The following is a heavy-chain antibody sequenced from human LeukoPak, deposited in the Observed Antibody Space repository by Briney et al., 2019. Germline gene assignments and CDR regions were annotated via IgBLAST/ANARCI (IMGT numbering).Heavy chain of an antibody. J-gene: IGHJ6*04. D-gene: IGHD7-27*01. CDR1: GFTFSSYG. CDR3: AREVSLGYWGDV. CDR2: ISYDGSNK. Sequence: GGSLRLSCAASGFTFSSYGMHWVRQAPGKGLEWVAVISYDGSNKYYADSVKGRFTISRDNSKNTLYLQMSSLRSEDTAVYYCAREVSLGYWGDVWGKGTTVTVSS. V-gene: IGHV3-30*03.